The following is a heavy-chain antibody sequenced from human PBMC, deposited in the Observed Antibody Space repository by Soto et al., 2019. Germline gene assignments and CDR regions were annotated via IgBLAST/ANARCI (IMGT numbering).Heavy chain of an antibody. CDR1: GFTFSSYW. CDR3: APGVVAATPVRDP. D-gene: IGHD2-15*01. V-gene: IGHV3-74*01. CDR2: INSDGSST. Sequence: EVQLVESGGGLVQPGGSLRLSCAASGFTFSSYWMHWVRQAPGKGLVWVSRINSDGSSTSYADSVKGRFTISRDNAKNTLYLQMNSLRVEDTAVYYCAPGVVAATPVRDPWGQGTLVTVSS. J-gene: IGHJ5*02.